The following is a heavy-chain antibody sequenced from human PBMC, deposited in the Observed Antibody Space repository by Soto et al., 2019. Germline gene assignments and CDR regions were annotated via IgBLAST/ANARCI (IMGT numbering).Heavy chain of an antibody. J-gene: IGHJ6*02. V-gene: IGHV3-7*05. Sequence: EVQLVESGGGLVQPGGSLRLSCAASGFTFSSYWMSWVRQAPGKGLEWVANIKQDGSEKYYVDSVKGRFTISRDNAKNSLEQKKSSRGADDAAEYYCASDPIPQYSSAEEYYYYYGMDVWGQGTTVTVSS. D-gene: IGHD6-19*01. CDR1: GFTFSSYW. CDR3: ASDPIPQYSSAEEYYYYYGMDV. CDR2: IKQDGSEK.